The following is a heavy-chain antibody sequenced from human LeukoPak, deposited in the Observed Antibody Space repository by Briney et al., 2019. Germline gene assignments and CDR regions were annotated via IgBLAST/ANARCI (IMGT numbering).Heavy chain of an antibody. CDR1: GGSISSGDYY. Sequence: PSQTLSLTCTVSGGSISSGDYYWSWIRQPPGKGLEWIGYIYYSGSTYYNPSLKSRVTISVDTSKNQFSLKLSSVTAADTAVYYCARGYYDFWSGDYYGMDVWGQGTTVTVSS. V-gene: IGHV4-30-4*01. CDR3: ARGYYDFWSGDYYGMDV. D-gene: IGHD3-3*01. CDR2: IYYSGST. J-gene: IGHJ6*02.